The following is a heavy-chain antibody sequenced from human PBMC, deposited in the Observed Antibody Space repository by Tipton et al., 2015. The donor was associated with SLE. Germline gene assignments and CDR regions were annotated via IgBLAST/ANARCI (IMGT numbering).Heavy chain of an antibody. CDR1: GYTFTSYG. D-gene: IGHD1-14*01. Sequence: QVQLVQSGAEVKKPGASVKVSCKASGYTFTSYGISWVRQAPGQGLEWMGRINPNSGGTNYAQKFQGRVTMTRDTSISTAYMELSRLRSDDTAVYYCARTVTGAFDIWGQGTMVTVSS. CDR2: INPNSGGT. J-gene: IGHJ3*02. V-gene: IGHV1-2*06. CDR3: ARTVTGAFDI.